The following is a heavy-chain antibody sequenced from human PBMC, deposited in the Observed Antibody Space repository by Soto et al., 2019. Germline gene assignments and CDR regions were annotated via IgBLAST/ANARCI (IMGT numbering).Heavy chain of an antibody. D-gene: IGHD4-17*01. J-gene: IGHJ4*02. Sequence: FAPTLVNPTQTLTLSFTFSGVSLSTSGMCVSWIRQPPGTALEWLARIDWDDDKYYSTSLKTRLTISKGTSKNQVFPTMTNMDPVDTATYYGARIGPYGDYSFDYWGQGTLGTVSS. CDR3: ARIGPYGDYSFDY. CDR1: GVSLSTSGMC. CDR2: IDWDDDK. V-gene: IGHV2-70*11.